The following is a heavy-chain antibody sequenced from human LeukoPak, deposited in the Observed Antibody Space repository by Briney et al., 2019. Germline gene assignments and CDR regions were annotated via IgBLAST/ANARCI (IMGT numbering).Heavy chain of an antibody. J-gene: IGHJ5*02. Sequence: GGSLRLSCAASGFTFSDYYMSWIRQAPGKGLEWVSYISSSSSYTNYGDSVKGRFNISRDNAKNSLYLQMNSLRADDSAVYYCARGGGYRSGGTCYGFDPWGQGTQVTVSS. V-gene: IGHV3-11*06. CDR3: ARGGGYRSGGTCYGFDP. D-gene: IGHD2-15*01. CDR1: GFTFSDYY. CDR2: ISSSSSYT.